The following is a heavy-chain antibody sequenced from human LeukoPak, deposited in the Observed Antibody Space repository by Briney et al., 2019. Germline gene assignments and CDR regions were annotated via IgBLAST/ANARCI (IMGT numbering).Heavy chain of an antibody. CDR3: TGSFGELTFFDY. J-gene: IGHJ4*02. Sequence: GGSLRLSCTASGFTFGDYGMNWVRQAPGKGLEWVSFIRSKAYGGTTEYAASVKGRFTMSRDGSKSIAYLQMNSLKTEDTAVYYCTGSFGELTFFDYWGQGTLVTVSS. CDR1: GFTFGDYG. D-gene: IGHD3-10*01. CDR2: IRSKAYGGTT. V-gene: IGHV3-49*04.